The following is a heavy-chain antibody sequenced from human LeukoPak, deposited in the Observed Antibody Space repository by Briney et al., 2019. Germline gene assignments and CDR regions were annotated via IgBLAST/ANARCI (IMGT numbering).Heavy chain of an antibody. CDR1: GLTVSSNY. V-gene: IGHV3-53*01. CDR3: ARGITGPNGLDV. D-gene: IGHD1-14*01. J-gene: IGHJ6*02. Sequence: GGSLRLSCVASGLTVSSNYMSWVRQAPGKGLEWVSVIYSGGNTYCADSVKGRFTISRDTSKNTLYLQMNSLRAEDTAVYYCARGITGPNGLDVWGHGTTVTVSS. CDR2: IYSGGNT.